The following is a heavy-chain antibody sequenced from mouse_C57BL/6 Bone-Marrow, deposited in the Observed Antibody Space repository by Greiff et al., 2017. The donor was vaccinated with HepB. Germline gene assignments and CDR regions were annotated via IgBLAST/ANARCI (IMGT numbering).Heavy chain of an antibody. CDR2: IRNKANGYTT. D-gene: IGHD1-1*01. CDR3: ARSYYYGSSYPYYFDY. J-gene: IGHJ2*01. Sequence: EVNVVESGGGLVQPGGSLSLSCAASGFTFTDYYMSWVRQPPGKALEWLGFIRNKANGYTTEYSASVKGRFTISRDNSQSILYLQMNALRAEDSATYYCARSYYYGSSYPYYFDYWGQGTTLTVSS. V-gene: IGHV7-3*01. CDR1: GFTFTDYY.